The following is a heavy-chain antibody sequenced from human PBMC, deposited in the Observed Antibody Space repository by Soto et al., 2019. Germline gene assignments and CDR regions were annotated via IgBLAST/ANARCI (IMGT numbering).Heavy chain of an antibody. CDR3: GRAVVVVPAARRIDY. CDR2: IYYSGST. D-gene: IGHD2-2*01. CDR1: GGSISSGGYY. Sequence: SETLSLTCTVSGGSISSGGYYWSWIRQHPGKGLEWIGYIYYSGSTYYNPSLKSRFTLSLDTSKNQSSLKLSSVTAADTAFYYWGRAVVVVPAARRIDYWGQGTLVTVSP. V-gene: IGHV4-31*03. J-gene: IGHJ4*02.